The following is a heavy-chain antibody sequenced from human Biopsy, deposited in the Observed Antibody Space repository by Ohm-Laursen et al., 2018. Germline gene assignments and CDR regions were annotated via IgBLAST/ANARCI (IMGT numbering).Heavy chain of an antibody. D-gene: IGHD1/OR15-1a*01. CDR2: IIGIFRTA. Sequence: SSVKVSCKASGGTFSSSAITWVRQAPGQGLEWMGGIIGIFRTAHYAQKFQGRVTITADEFMSTAYMELSSLRSEDTAVYYCTRGGGYNWNNGWFDPWGQGTLVTVSS. J-gene: IGHJ5*02. V-gene: IGHV1-69*01. CDR1: GGTFSSSA. CDR3: TRGGGYNWNNGWFDP.